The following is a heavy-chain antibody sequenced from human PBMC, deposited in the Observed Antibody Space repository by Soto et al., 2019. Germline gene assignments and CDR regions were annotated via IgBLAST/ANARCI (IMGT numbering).Heavy chain of an antibody. V-gene: IGHV4-31*03. CDR1: GGSISSGGYY. Sequence: QVQLQESGPGLVKPSQTLSLTCTVSGGSISSGGYYWSWIRQQPGQGLEWIGYIYYSGSTYYNPSLKSRVTISVDTSKNQFSLKLSSVTAADTAVYYCAREMGIPEIRWYYSDYWGQGTLVTVSS. J-gene: IGHJ4*02. D-gene: IGHD5-18*01. CDR3: AREMGIPEIRWYYSDY. CDR2: IYYSGST.